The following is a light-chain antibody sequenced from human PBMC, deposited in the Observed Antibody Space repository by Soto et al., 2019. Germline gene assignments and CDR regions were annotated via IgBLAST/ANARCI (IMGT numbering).Light chain of an antibody. CDR1: QSVNRW. J-gene: IGKJ1*01. CDR3: QPCFWHWP. Sequence: ITMTQSPSTVSASVGDRDTIPCRASQSVNRWLAWYQQKPGKAPKLLIYEASSLESGVPSRFGGSGSGTEFTLSITSLQPDDFPTYYCQPCFWHWPSGQGAKAAIK. V-gene: IGKV1-5*03. CDR2: EAS.